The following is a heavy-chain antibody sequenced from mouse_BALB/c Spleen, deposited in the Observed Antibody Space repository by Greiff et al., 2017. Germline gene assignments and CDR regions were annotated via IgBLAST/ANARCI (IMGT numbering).Heavy chain of an antibody. CDR1: GYSFTDYE. D-gene: IGHD1-1*01. V-gene: IGHV1-15*01. Sequence: QVQLQQSGAELVRPGASVTLSCKASGYSFTDYEMHWVKQTPVHGLEWIGALDPETGGTVYNQKFKGTATLTADKSSSTAYMELRSLTSEDSAVYYCTISWNYYGSVDYWGQGTTLTVSS. CDR2: LDPETGGT. J-gene: IGHJ2*01. CDR3: TISWNYYGSVDY.